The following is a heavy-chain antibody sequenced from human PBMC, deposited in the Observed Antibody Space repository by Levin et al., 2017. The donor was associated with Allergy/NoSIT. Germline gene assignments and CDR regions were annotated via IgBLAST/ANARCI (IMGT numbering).Heavy chain of an antibody. J-gene: IGHJ3*02. V-gene: IGHV1-46*03. CDR2: INPSGGST. CDR3: AREGLPTFYRTVTRRAFDI. CDR1: GYTFTSYY. D-gene: IGHD4-17*01. Sequence: ASVKVSCKASGYTFTSYYMHWVRQAPGQGLEWMGIINPSGGSTSYAQKFQGRVTMTRDTSTSTVYMELSSLRSEDTAVYYCAREGLPTFYRTVTRRAFDIWGQGTMVTVSS.